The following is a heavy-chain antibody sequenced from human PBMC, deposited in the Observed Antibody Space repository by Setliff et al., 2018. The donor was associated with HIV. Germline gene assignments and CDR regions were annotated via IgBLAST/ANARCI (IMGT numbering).Heavy chain of an antibody. CDR3: ARVPHGDYLWFDP. D-gene: IGHD4-17*01. CDR2: IFPVFGAA. V-gene: IGHV1-69*13. Sequence: SVKVSCKASGGTFSSYAISWVRQAPGQGLERMGRIFPVFGAAHYTQNFQGRVTITADESTSTAYMELSTLRSEDTAVYFCARVPHGDYLWFDPWGQGTLVTVS. J-gene: IGHJ5*02. CDR1: GGTFSSYA.